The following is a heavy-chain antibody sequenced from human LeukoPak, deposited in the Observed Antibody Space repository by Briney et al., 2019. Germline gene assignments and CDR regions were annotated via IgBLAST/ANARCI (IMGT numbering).Heavy chain of an antibody. CDR1: GFTFSSYA. J-gene: IGHJ4*02. D-gene: IGHD5-24*01. CDR3: ARVGEMATFDY. CDR2: ISYDGSNK. V-gene: IGHV3-30-3*01. Sequence: GGSLKLSCAASGFTFSSYAMHWVRQAPGKGLEWVAVISYDGSNKYYADSVKGRFTISRDNSKNTLYLQMNSLRTEDTAVYYCARVGEMATFDYWGRGTLVTVSS.